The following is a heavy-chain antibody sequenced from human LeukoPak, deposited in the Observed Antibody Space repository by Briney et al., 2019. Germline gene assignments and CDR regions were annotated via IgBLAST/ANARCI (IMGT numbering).Heavy chain of an antibody. CDR2: ISGSGGST. V-gene: IGHV3-23*01. D-gene: IGHD3-3*01. J-gene: IGHJ4*02. CDR1: GFTFSSYG. Sequence: PGRSLRLSCAASGFTFSSYGMHWVRQAPGKGLEWVSGISGSGGSTYYADSVKGRFTISRDNSKNTLYLQMNSLRAEDTAVYYCAKVITIFGVVDYWGQGILVTVSS. CDR3: AKVITIFGVVDY.